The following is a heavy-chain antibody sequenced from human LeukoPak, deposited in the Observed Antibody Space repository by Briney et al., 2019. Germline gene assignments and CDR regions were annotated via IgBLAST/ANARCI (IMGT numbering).Heavy chain of an antibody. Sequence: SETLSLTCTVSGGSVSSGSYYWSWIRQPPGKGLEWIGFVYATGTTNYNPSLKSRLSISVDSSKNQFSLNLSSVTAADTAVYYCARQPAADPHTRYFFDYWGQGTLVSVSS. J-gene: IGHJ4*02. V-gene: IGHV4-61*01. CDR2: VYATGTT. CDR1: GGSVSSGSYY. CDR3: ARQPAADPHTRYFFDY. D-gene: IGHD6-25*01.